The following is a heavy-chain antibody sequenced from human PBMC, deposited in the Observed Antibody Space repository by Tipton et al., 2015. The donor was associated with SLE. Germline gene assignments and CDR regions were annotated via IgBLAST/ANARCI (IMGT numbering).Heavy chain of an antibody. Sequence: TLSLTCTVSGDSISSYYWSWIRQPPGKGLEWIGSIYYSGSTYYNPSLKSRVTISVDTSKNQFSLKLSSVTAADTAVYYCARDRRGVVAADYYYYGMDVWGQGTTVTVSS. V-gene: IGHV4-59*12. CDR1: GDSISSYY. CDR2: IYYSGST. D-gene: IGHD2-15*01. J-gene: IGHJ6*02. CDR3: ARDRRGVVAADYYYYGMDV.